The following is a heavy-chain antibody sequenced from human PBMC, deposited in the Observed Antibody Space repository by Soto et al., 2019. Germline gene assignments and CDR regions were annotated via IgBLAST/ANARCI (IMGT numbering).Heavy chain of an antibody. D-gene: IGHD2-2*01. CDR2: VSPIFETA. V-gene: IGHV1-69*06. CDR1: GGAFTNYA. CDR3: TRVVVPGFGSYYGMDV. Sequence: QVQLVQSGAEVKKPGSSVKVSCEASGGAFTNYAISWVRQAPGQGLEWMGGVSPIFETAKYAQKFQGRVTITADKSTGIAYMELSSLRSDETAVYYCTRVVVPGFGSYYGMDVWGQGTTVTVSS. J-gene: IGHJ6*01.